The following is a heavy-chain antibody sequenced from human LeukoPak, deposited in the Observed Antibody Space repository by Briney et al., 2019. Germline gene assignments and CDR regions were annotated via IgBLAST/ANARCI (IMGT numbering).Heavy chain of an antibody. J-gene: IGHJ4*02. Sequence: GGSLRLSCAASGFTFSSYAMHWVRQAPGKGLEYVSAISSNGGSTYYANSVKGRFTISRDNSKNTLYLQMGSLRAGDMAVYYCARVGQKRDYGHFDYWGQGTLVTVSS. CDR1: GFTFSSYA. D-gene: IGHD4-17*01. CDR2: ISSNGGST. V-gene: IGHV3-64*01. CDR3: ARVGQKRDYGHFDY.